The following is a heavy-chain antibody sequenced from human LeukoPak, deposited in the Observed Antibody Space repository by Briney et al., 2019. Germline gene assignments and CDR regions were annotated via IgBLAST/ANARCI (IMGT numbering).Heavy chain of an antibody. CDR3: VGIRYFDWLSSGF. J-gene: IGHJ4*02. D-gene: IGHD3-9*01. CDR2: ISSSSSYI. CDR1: GFTFSSYS. Sequence: RTGGSLRLSCAASGFTFSSYSMNWVRQAPGKGLEWVSSISSSSSYIYYADSVKGRFTISRDNSKNTLYLHMNSLRAEDTAVYYCVGIRYFDWLSSGFWGQGTLVTVSS. V-gene: IGHV3-21*01.